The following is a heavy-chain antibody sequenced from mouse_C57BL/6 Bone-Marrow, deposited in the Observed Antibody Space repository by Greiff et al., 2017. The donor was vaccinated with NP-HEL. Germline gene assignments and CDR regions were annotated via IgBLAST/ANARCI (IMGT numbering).Heavy chain of an antibody. D-gene: IGHD1-2*01. V-gene: IGHV1-52*01. Sequence: QVHVKQPGAELVRPGSSVKLSCKASGYTFTSYWMHWVKQRPLQGLEWIGNIDTSDSETPYNQKFKDKATLTVDKSSSTAYMQLSSLTSEDSAFYYCARERASLLGYFDVWGTGTTVTVSS. CDR3: ARERASLLGYFDV. J-gene: IGHJ1*03. CDR1: GYTFTSYW. CDR2: IDTSDSET.